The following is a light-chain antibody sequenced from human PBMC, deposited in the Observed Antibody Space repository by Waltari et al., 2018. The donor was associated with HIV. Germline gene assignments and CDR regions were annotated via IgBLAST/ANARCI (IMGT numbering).Light chain of an antibody. V-gene: IGKV1-9*01. Sequence: DIDFTQSPSFLSASVGDRVTITCLASRGIGNFLAWYQQKPGKAPKLLIYGASTLQTGVPARFSGSGSGTEFTLTLSNLQPEDVAIYYCQHLNSYPITFGQGTRLDIK. CDR3: QHLNSYPIT. CDR2: GAS. J-gene: IGKJ5*01. CDR1: RGIGNF.